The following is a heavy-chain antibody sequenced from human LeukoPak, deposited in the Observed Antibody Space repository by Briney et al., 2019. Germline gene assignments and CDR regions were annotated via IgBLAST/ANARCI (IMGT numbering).Heavy chain of an antibody. D-gene: IGHD5-18*01. Sequence: PSETLSLTCTVSGGSISSGDYYWSWIRQPPGKGLEWIGYIYYSGSTYYNPSLKSRVTISINTSKNQFSLKLNSVTAADTAVYYCASHLGYSFGHLDYWGQGTLVTVSS. CDR3: ASHLGYSFGHLDY. CDR1: GGSISSGDYY. V-gene: IGHV4-30-4*02. CDR2: IYYSGST. J-gene: IGHJ4*02.